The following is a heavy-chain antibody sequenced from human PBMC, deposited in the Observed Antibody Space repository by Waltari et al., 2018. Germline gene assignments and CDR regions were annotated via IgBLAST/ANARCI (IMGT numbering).Heavy chain of an antibody. V-gene: IGHV3-23*01. Sequence: EVQLLESGGGLVQPGGSLRLSCAASGFTFSSYAMSWVRQAPGKGLEGVSAISGSGGSKYYADSVKGRFTISRDNSKNTLYLQMNSLKAEDTAVYYCAKDQFSSTSHYYYYGMDVWGQGTTVTVSS. CDR2: ISGSGGSK. D-gene: IGHD2-2*01. CDR1: GFTFSSYA. J-gene: IGHJ6*02. CDR3: AKDQFSSTSHYYYYGMDV.